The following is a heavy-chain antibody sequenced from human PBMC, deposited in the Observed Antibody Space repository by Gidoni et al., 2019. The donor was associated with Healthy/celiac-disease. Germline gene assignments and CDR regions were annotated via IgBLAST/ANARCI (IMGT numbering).Heavy chain of an antibody. CDR1: GFASSGLA. Sequence: EVRVVVSGGGLVQPGGSLKLSCAASGFASSGLAMSWVRQSSGKGLEWVGSIRSKANSYATAYAGSVKGRSTNYRDDSKNTASLQMHSLKTEDTAVYYCTRRRGGSGWYPFDYWGQGTLVTVSS. J-gene: IGHJ4*02. CDR2: IRSKANSYAT. CDR3: TRRRGGSGWYPFDY. D-gene: IGHD6-19*01. V-gene: IGHV3-73*02.